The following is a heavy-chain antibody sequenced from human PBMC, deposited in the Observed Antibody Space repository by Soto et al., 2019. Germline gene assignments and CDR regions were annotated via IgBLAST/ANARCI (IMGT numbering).Heavy chain of an antibody. J-gene: IGHJ4*02. CDR3: ARAGQYYDASGYAD. CDR2: ISVYNGNA. D-gene: IGHD3-22*01. V-gene: IGHV1-18*01. Sequence: QVKLVQSRTEVKKPGASIKVSCKASGYSFATSGMTWVRQAPGQGLEWMGWISVYNGNANYDQKLQDRVTMTTDTSTNTAYLVVRNLRSDDTAVYYCARAGQYYDASGYADWGQGTLVTVS. CDR1: GYSFATSG.